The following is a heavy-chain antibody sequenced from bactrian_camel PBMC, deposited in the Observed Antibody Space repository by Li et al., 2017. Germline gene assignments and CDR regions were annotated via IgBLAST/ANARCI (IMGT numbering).Heavy chain of an antibody. D-gene: IGHD2*01. V-gene: IGHV3S53*01. Sequence: HVQLVESGGGSVQAGGSLRLSCSASAYQYSFYCMGWFRQIPGKGREGVATIDSDGTATYVDSVKGRFTISQDFAKKTWYLQMSSLQPEDTAIYTCAAGMRWGGRWSDATNFGYWGQGTQVTVS. CDR1: AYQYSFYC. CDR3: AAGMRWGGRWSDATNFGY. CDR2: IDSDGTA. J-gene: IGHJ6*01.